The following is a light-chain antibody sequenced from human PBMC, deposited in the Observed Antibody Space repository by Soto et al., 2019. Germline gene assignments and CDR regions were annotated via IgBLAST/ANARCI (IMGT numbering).Light chain of an antibody. Sequence: DIQMTQSQSAMSASVGDRVTINCRASQDIKYYLAWFQQKPGKVPKRLIYSASSLQSGVPSRFSGSGSGTKFTLTISGLQPEDSATYYCLQHNSYPLTFGGGTKVEIK. J-gene: IGKJ4*01. V-gene: IGKV1-17*03. CDR3: LQHNSYPLT. CDR1: QDIKYY. CDR2: SAS.